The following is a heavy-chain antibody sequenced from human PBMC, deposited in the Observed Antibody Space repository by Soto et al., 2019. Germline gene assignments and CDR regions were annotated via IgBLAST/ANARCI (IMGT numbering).Heavy chain of an antibody. Sequence: GESLKISCKGSGYSFNTYWIGWVRQMPGKGLEWMGIIYPGDSNTRYSPSFQGQVTISADRSISTAYVQWSSLKASDTAMYYCARQLRYYDFWSGAYGMDVWGQGTTVTVSS. D-gene: IGHD3-3*01. V-gene: IGHV5-51*01. CDR1: GYSFNTYW. CDR3: ARQLRYYDFWSGAYGMDV. J-gene: IGHJ6*02. CDR2: IYPGDSNT.